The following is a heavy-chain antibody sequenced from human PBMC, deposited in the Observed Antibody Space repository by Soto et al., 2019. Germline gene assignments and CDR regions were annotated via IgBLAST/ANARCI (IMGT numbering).Heavy chain of an antibody. CDR1: GGSLHRFY. V-gene: IGHV4-34*01. D-gene: IGHD3-16*01. J-gene: IGHJ5*02. Sequence: SQSLSLTCAVDGGSLHRFYWSWIRQPPGTGREWNGEITHSGSANYNPTVKSRVSLSVDTCTNQMSLQLSSVSAAGTAVYYCAKGPQAGYYDSGSFYASVPWRQATRVTVSS. CDR3: AKGPQAGYYDSGSFYASVP. CDR2: ITHSGSA.